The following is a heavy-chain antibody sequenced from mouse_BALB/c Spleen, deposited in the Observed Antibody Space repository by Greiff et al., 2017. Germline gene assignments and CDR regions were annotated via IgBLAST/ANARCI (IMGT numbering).Heavy chain of an antibody. CDR1: GYTFTDYE. D-gene: IGHD1-2*01. CDR2: IDPETGGT. Sequence: QVQLKQSGAELVRPGASVTLSCKASGYTFTDYEMHWVKQTPVHGLEWIGAIDPETGGTAYNQKFKGKATLTADKSSSTAYMELRSLTSEDSAVYYCTRYYGYGYWGQGTTLTVSS. CDR3: TRYYGYGY. J-gene: IGHJ2*01. V-gene: IGHV1-15*01.